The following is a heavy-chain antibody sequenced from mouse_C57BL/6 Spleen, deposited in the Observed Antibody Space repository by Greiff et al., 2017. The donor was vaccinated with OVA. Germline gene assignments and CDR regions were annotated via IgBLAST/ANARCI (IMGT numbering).Heavy chain of an antibody. V-gene: IGHV1-69*01. CDR1: GYTFTSYW. CDR3: ARAVVATDAMDY. D-gene: IGHD1-1*01. CDR2: IDPSASYP. J-gene: IGHJ4*01. Sequence: QVQLQQPGAELVMPGASVKLSCQASGYTFTSYWMHWVKQRPGQGLEWIGEIDPSASYPNYNQKFKGKSTLTVDKSSSTAYMQLSSLTSEDSAVYYCARAVVATDAMDYWGQGTSVTVSS.